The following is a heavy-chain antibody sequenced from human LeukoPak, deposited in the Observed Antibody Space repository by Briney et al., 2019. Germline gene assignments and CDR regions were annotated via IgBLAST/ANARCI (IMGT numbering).Heavy chain of an antibody. CDR3: AKWGDYDVLTGYYVSDY. CDR2: ITGSGGNT. CDR1: GFTFSNYA. J-gene: IGHJ4*02. V-gene: IGHV3-23*01. D-gene: IGHD3-9*01. Sequence: AGGSLRLSCAASGFTFSNYAMSWVRQAPGKGLEWVSAITGSGGNTYYADSVKGRFTISRDNSKNTVFLQMNSLRAEDTAVYYCAKWGDYDVLTGYYVSDYWGQGTLDTVSS.